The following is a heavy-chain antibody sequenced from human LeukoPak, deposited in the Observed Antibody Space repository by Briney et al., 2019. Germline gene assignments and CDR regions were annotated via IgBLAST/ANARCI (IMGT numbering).Heavy chain of an antibody. V-gene: IGHV1-46*01. CDR3: ARDSGSGGNFFDY. D-gene: IGHD4-23*01. CDR2: INPSGGST. CDR1: GYTFTSFY. J-gene: IGHJ4*02. Sequence: ASVKVSCKASGYTFTSFYMHWVRQAPGQGLEWMGIINPSGGSTSYAQKFQGRVTMTRDMSASTVYMELSSLRSEDTAVYYCARDSGSGGNFFDYRGQGTLVTVSS.